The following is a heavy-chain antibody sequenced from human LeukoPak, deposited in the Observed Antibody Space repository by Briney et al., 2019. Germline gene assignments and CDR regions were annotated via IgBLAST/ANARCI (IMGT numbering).Heavy chain of an antibody. Sequence: GASVTVSFKASVYTFPRCGISWVRPAPGQGLEWMGWISGYNGNTNYAEKLQGRVTMTTDTSPSTVYMELRSLRSDDTAVYYCARDSLYYGSGSYLGFDPWGQGTLVTVSS. CDR3: ARDSLYYGSGSYLGFDP. J-gene: IGHJ5*02. CDR1: VYTFPRCG. D-gene: IGHD3-10*01. CDR2: ISGYNGNT. V-gene: IGHV1-18*01.